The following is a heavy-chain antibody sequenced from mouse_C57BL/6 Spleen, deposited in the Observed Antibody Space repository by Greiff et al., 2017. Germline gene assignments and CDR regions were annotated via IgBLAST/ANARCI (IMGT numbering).Heavy chain of an antibody. V-gene: IGHV14-2*01. D-gene: IGHD2-3*01. CDR3: ARSGYYEGYYAMDY. CDR1: GFNIKDYY. CDR2: IVPEDGEN. Sequence: VQLQQSGAELVKPGASVKLSCTASGFNIKDYYMHWVKQRTEQGLEWIGRIVPEDGENKSDPKFQGKATITADTSSNTACLQLSSLTSEDTAVYYCARSGYYEGYYAMDYWGQGTSVTVAS. J-gene: IGHJ4*01.